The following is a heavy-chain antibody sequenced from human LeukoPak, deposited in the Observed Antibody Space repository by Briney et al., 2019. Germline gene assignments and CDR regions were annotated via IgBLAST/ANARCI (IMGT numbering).Heavy chain of an antibody. CDR2: IYDSGST. D-gene: IGHD4-23*01. Sequence: SETLSLTCTVSGGSISSYFWSWIRQPPGKGLEWIGYIYDSGSTNYNPSLKSRVTISVLTSKNRFSLKLSSVTAADTAVYYCATLTGGDDAFDIWGQGTTVTVSS. V-gene: IGHV4-59*01. CDR3: ATLTGGDDAFDI. J-gene: IGHJ3*02. CDR1: GGSISSYF.